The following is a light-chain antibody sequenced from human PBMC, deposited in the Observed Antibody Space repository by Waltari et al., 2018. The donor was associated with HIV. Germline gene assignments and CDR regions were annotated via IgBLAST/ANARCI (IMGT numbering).Light chain of an antibody. CDR2: RAS. Sequence: EIVLTQSRATLSVSPGERATLSCRASQSVSSNLAWYQQKPGQAPRLLIYRASTRTTGIPARFSGSGSGTEFTLTISSLQSEDFAVYYCQQYNDWPRGPFGQGTRLEIK. V-gene: IGKV3-15*01. CDR1: QSVSSN. J-gene: IGKJ2*01. CDR3: QQYNDWPRGP.